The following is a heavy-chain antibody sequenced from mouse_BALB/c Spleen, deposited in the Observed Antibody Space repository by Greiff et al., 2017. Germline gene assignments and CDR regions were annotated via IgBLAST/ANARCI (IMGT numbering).Heavy chain of an antibody. D-gene: IGHD1-1*01. J-gene: IGHJ2*01. Sequence: VQLKQSGAELVRSGASVKLSCTASGFNIKDYYMHWVKQRPEQGLEWIGWIDPENGDTEYAPKFQGKATMTADTSSNTAYLQLSSLTSEDTAVYYCPITTVVALDYWGQGTTLTVSS. V-gene: IGHV14-4*02. CDR2: IDPENGDT. CDR1: GFNIKDYY. CDR3: PITTVVALDY.